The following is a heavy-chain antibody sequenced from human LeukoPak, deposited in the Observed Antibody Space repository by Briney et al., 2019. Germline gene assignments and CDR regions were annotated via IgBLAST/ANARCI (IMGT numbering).Heavy chain of an antibody. Sequence: GGSLRLSCAASGFTFSSYAMSWVRQAPGKGLEWVSAISGSGGSTYYADSVKGRFTISRDNSKNTLYLQMNSLRAEDTAVYYCAKYWGIRSSWSSVDYWGQGTLVTVSS. CDR2: ISGSGGST. CDR3: AKYWGIRSSWSSVDY. V-gene: IGHV3-23*01. D-gene: IGHD6-13*01. J-gene: IGHJ4*02. CDR1: GFTFSSYA.